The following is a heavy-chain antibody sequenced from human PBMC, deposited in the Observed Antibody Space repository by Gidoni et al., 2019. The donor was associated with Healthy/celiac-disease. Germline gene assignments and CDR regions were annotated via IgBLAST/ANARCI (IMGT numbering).Heavy chain of an antibody. CDR1: GGTFSSYA. D-gene: IGHD6-19*01. J-gene: IGHJ6*02. V-gene: IGHV1-69*06. CDR3: ARERIAVAGTYYYYYGMDV. Sequence: QVQLVQSGAEVKKPGSSVKVSCKASGGTFSSYALSWVRKAPGQGLEWMGGIIPIFGTANYAQKFQGRVTITADKSTSTAYMELSSLRSEDTAVYYCARERIAVAGTYYYYYGMDVWGQGTTVTVSS. CDR2: IIPIFGTA.